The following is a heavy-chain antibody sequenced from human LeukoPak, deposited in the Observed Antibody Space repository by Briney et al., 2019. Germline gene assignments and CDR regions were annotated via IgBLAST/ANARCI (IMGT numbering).Heavy chain of an antibody. J-gene: IGHJ4*02. D-gene: IGHD5-24*01. CDR3: AKERRWLQLGN. CDR2: ISYDGSNK. CDR1: GFTFSSYG. V-gene: IGHV3-30*18. Sequence: GESLRLSCAASGFTFSSYGMHWVRQAPGKGLEWVAVISYDGSNKYYADSVKGRFTISRDNSKNTLYLQMNSLRAEDTAVYYCAKERRWLQLGNWGQGTLVTVSS.